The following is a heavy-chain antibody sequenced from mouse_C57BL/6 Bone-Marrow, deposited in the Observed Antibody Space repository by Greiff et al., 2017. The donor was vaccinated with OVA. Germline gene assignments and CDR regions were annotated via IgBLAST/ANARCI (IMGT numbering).Heavy chain of an antibody. CDR3: AINYGFRDY. CDR1: GYAFTNYL. CDR2: INPGSGGT. Sequence: VQLQQSGAELVRPGTSVKVSCKASGYAFTNYLIEWVKQRPGQGLEWIGVINPGSGGTNYNEKFKGKATLTADKSSSTAYMQLSSLTSEDSAVYFCAINYGFRDYWGQGTTLTVSS. J-gene: IGHJ2*01. V-gene: IGHV1-54*01. D-gene: IGHD1-1*01.